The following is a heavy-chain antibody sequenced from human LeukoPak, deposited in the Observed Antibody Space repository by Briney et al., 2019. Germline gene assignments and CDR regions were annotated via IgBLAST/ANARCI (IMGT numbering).Heavy chain of an antibody. CDR3: ARDFNYYGSGSYSPFDI. V-gene: IGHV1-69*05. Sequence: SVKVSCKASGGTFSSYAISWVRQAPGQGLEWVGRIIPIFGTANYAQKFQGRVTITTDESTSTAYMELSSLRSEDTAVYYCARDFNYYGSGSYSPFDIWGQGTMVTVSS. CDR2: IIPIFGTA. J-gene: IGHJ3*02. CDR1: GGTFSSYA. D-gene: IGHD3-10*01.